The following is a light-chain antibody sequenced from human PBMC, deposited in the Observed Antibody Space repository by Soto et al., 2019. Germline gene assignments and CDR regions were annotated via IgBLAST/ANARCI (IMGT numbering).Light chain of an antibody. Sequence: EIVMTQSPATLSVSPGERATLSCRASQSVSSYLAWYQQKPGQAPRLLIYGASTSATGIPARFCGSGSGTEFTLTISSLQSEDFAVYYCQHHKTFGQGTKVEIK. V-gene: IGKV3-15*01. J-gene: IGKJ1*01. CDR2: GAS. CDR1: QSVSSY. CDR3: QHHKT.